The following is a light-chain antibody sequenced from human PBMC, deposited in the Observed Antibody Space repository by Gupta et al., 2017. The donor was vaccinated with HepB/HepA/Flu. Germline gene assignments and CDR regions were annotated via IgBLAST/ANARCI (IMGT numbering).Light chain of an antibody. Sequence: DIQMTQSPSSLSASVGDRVTITCRAGQSVATYLHWYQQETGKAPKLLIYGASTLQSGDPPRFSGSGSGTDFTLTISSLQPEDFAIYYCQQSFSTPYTFGQGTKLEIK. CDR2: GAS. J-gene: IGKJ2*01. CDR1: QSVATY. CDR3: QQSFSTPYT. V-gene: IGKV1-39*01.